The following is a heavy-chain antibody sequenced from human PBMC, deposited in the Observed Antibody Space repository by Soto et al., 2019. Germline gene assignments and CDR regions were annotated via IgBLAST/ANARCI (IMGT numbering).Heavy chain of an antibody. V-gene: IGHV4-59*01. CDR3: ARGEWLATIRPYFAY. CDR1: GGSMSSYY. CDR2: IYYSGST. D-gene: IGHD5-12*01. Sequence: SETLSLTCTVSGGSMSSYYWSWIRQSPGKGLEWIGYIYYSGSTNYNPSLKSRVAISLDTSKNQFSLMLSSVTAADTAVYYCARGEWLATIRPYFAYWGQGTLVTVSS. J-gene: IGHJ4*02.